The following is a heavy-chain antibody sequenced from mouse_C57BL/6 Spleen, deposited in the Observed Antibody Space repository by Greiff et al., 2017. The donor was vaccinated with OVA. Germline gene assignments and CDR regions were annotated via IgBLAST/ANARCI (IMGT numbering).Heavy chain of an antibody. Sequence: EVQLVESGGGLVKPGGSLKLSCAASGFTFSSYAMSWVRQTPEKRLEWVATISDGGSYTYYPDNVKGRFTISRDNAKNNLYLQMSHLKSEDTAMYYCARAITTVVAFDYWGQGTTLTVSS. CDR3: ARAITTVVAFDY. V-gene: IGHV5-4*01. CDR1: GFTFSSYA. CDR2: ISDGGSYT. J-gene: IGHJ2*01. D-gene: IGHD1-1*01.